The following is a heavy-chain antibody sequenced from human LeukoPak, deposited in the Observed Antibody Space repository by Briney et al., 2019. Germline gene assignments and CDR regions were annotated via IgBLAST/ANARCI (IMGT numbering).Heavy chain of an antibody. Sequence: ASVKVSCKVSGYTFTSYYMHWVRQAPGQGLEWMGIINPSGGSTSYAQKFQGRVTMTRDTSTSTVYMELSSLRSEDTAVYYCAREGIAVAADVHWFDPWGQGTLVTVSS. V-gene: IGHV1-46*01. CDR3: AREGIAVAADVHWFDP. D-gene: IGHD6-19*01. J-gene: IGHJ5*02. CDR2: INPSGGST. CDR1: GYTFTSYY.